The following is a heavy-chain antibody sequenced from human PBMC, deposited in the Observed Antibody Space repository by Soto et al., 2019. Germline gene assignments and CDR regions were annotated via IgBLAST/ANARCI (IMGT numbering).Heavy chain of an antibody. D-gene: IGHD6-13*01. Sequence: GGSLRLSCVASGFTFTEYAMHWVRQAPGKGLEWVAVIWYDGSDEKYADSVRGRFTISRDDSKNTVSLQMNSLRVEDTAVYYCAYSSTPFDYWGQGTLVTVSS. V-gene: IGHV3-33*01. J-gene: IGHJ4*02. CDR1: GFTFTEYA. CDR3: AYSSTPFDY. CDR2: IWYDGSDE.